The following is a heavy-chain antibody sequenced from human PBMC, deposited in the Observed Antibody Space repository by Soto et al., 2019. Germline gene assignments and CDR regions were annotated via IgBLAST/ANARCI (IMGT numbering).Heavy chain of an antibody. J-gene: IGHJ5*02. CDR1: GGSISSYY. CDR3: AREQSITGTGRFDP. V-gene: IGHV4-4*07. Sequence: PSETLSLTCTVSGGSISSYYWSWIRQPAGKGLEWIGRIYTSGSTNYNPSLKSRVTMSVDTSKNQFSLKLSSVTAADTAVYYCAREQSITGTGRFDPWGQGTRVTVSS. D-gene: IGHD1-7*01. CDR2: IYTSGST.